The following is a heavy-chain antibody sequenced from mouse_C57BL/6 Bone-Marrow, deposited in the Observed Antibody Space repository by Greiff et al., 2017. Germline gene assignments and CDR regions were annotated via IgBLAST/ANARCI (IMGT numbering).Heavy chain of an antibody. J-gene: IGHJ1*03. CDR2: IDPSDSYT. CDR1: GYTFTSYW. V-gene: IGHV1-50*01. D-gene: IGHD3-1*01. Sequence: QVQLQQPGAELVKPGASVKLSCKASGYTFTSYWMQWVKQRPGQGLEWIGEIDPSDSYTNYNQKFKGKATLTVDTSSSTAYMQLSSLTSEDSAVYYGAREGGLGYFDVWGTGTTVTVSS. CDR3: AREGGLGYFDV.